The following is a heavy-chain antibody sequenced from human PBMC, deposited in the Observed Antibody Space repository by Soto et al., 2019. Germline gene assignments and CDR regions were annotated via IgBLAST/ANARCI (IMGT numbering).Heavy chain of an antibody. CDR2: ISYDGSNK. Sequence: GGSLRLSCAASGFAFSNYGMHWVRQAPGKGLEWVAVISYDGSNKYYADSVKGRFTISRDNSKNTLYLQMNSLRAEDTAVYYCAKNIWFGEWGFGGMEVWGQGTTVTVSS. J-gene: IGHJ6*02. V-gene: IGHV3-30*18. D-gene: IGHD3-10*01. CDR1: GFAFSNYG. CDR3: AKNIWFGEWGFGGMEV.